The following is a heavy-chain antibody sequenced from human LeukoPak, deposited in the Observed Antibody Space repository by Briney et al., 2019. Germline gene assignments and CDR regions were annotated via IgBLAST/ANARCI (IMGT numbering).Heavy chain of an antibody. V-gene: IGHV3-21*01. J-gene: IGHJ3*02. CDR2: ISSSSSYI. D-gene: IGHD2-2*01. CDR1: GFTFSSYS. Sequence: GGSLRLSCAASGFTFSSYSMSWVRQAPGKGLEWVSSISSSSSYIYYADSVKGRFTISRDNSKNTLYLQMNSLRAEDTAVYYCARTHYCSSTSCYGDDAFDIWGQGTMVTVSS. CDR3: ARTHYCSSTSCYGDDAFDI.